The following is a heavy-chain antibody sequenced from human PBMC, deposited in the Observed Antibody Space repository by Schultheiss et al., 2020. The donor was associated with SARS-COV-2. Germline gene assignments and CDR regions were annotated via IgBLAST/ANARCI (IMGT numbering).Heavy chain of an antibody. CDR2: MYPGDSDT. J-gene: IGHJ6*02. CDR3: ARGLRSYGTYYYGMDV. CDR1: GYSFSNYW. Sequence: GGSLRLSCKGSGYSFSNYWIGWVRQMPGKGLEWMGIMYPGDSDTRSSPSFQGQVTFSADKSISTAYLQWSSLKASDTAMYYCARGLRSYGTYYYGMDVWGQGTTVTVSS. V-gene: IGHV5-51*01. D-gene: IGHD5-18*01.